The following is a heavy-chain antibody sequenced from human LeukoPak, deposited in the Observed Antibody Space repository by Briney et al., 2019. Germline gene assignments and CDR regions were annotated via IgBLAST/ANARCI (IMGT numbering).Heavy chain of an antibody. J-gene: IGHJ4*02. CDR1: GFTFSNYG. V-gene: IGHV3-30*03. CDR2: LSSDGSNK. D-gene: IGHD2-15*01. CDR3: ARDLGYCSGGSCYPRGFDY. Sequence: GGSLRLSCAAPGFTFSNYGMHWVRQAPGKGLEWVAVLSSDGSNKYCADSVKGRFTISKDNSKNTLYLQMNSLRAEDTAVYYCARDLGYCSGGSCYPRGFDYWGQGTLVTVSS.